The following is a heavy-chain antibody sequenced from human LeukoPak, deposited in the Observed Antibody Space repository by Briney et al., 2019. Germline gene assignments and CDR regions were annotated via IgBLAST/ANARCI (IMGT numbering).Heavy chain of an antibody. CDR3: ARAYYDFWSGPGATGPPDY. CDR1: GFTFSSYA. CDR2: ISYDGSNK. J-gene: IGHJ4*02. V-gene: IGHV3-30-3*01. D-gene: IGHD3-3*01. Sequence: PGGSLRLSCAASGFTFSSYAMHWVRQAPGKGLEWVAVISYDGSNKYYADSVKGRFTISRDNSKNTLYLQMNSLRAEDTAVYYCARAYYDFWSGPGATGPPDYWGQGTLVTVSS.